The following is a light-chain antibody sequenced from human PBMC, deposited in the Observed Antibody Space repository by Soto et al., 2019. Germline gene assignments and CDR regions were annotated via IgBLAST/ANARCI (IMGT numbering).Light chain of an antibody. J-gene: IGKJ4*01. Sequence: EIVLTQSPATLSLSPGERATLSCRASQTINNQLAWYQQKPGQAPRLVIYDAFNRATGIPARFSGSGFETDFTLPSTSLEPEDSALYYCQRRWEWPLTFGGGTKVEI. CDR3: QRRWEWPLT. CDR2: DAF. V-gene: IGKV3-11*01. CDR1: QTINNQ.